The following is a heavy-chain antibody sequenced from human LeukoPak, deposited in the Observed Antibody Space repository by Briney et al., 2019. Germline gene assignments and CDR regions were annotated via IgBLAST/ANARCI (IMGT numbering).Heavy chain of an antibody. V-gene: IGHV1-2*02. Sequence: ASVKVSCNASGYTVTGYDMHWVRQAPGPGLEWMGWINPNNGGRNYEKKFQGRVTMTRDTCISTAYMEMRRLRSADTAVYYCAREVVVVPAVAYYYYYMDVWGKGTTVTVSS. D-gene: IGHD2-2*01. CDR2: INPNNGGR. CDR3: AREVVVVPAVAYYYYYMDV. CDR1: GYTVTGYD. J-gene: IGHJ6*03.